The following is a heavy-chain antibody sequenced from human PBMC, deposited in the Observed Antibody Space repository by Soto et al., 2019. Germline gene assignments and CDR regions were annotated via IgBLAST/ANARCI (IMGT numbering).Heavy chain of an antibody. CDR3: ARKGAAASYAHYYMDV. Sequence: SETLTLTCTVSGGSISPYYWSWIRQPPGKGLEWIGYVYYSGNTNYNPSLESRVTISVDTSRNRFSLNLTSATAADTAVYYCARKGAAASYAHYYMDVWGRGTAVTVSS. J-gene: IGHJ6*03. D-gene: IGHD6-13*01. CDR1: GGSISPYY. CDR2: VYYSGNT. V-gene: IGHV4-59*01.